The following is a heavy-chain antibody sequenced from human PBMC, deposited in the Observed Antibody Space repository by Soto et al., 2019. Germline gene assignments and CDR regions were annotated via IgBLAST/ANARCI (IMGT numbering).Heavy chain of an antibody. D-gene: IGHD2-2*01. V-gene: IGHV1-69*13. CDR1: AGTFSSYA. CDR3: ARGLDCSSTSCYAMYGMDV. Sequence: ASVKVSCKASAGTFSSYAISWVRQAPGQGLEWMGGIIPIFGTANYAQKFQGRVTITADESTSTAYMELSSLRSEDTAVYYCARGLDCSSTSCYAMYGMDVWGQGTTVTVSS. CDR2: IIPIFGTA. J-gene: IGHJ6*02.